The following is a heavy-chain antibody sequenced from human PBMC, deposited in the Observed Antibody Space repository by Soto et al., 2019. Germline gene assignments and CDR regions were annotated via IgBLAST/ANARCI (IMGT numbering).Heavy chain of an antibody. Sequence: GGSLRLSCAASGFTFSSYAMSWVRQAPGKGLEWVSAISGSGGSTYYADSVKGRFTISRDNSKNTLYLQMNSLRAEDTAVYYCAKDPRGDYYDSSGYPPFDDYWGQGTLVTVSS. CDR3: AKDPRGDYYDSSGYPPFDDY. CDR1: GFTFSSYA. CDR2: ISGSGGST. J-gene: IGHJ4*02. V-gene: IGHV3-23*01. D-gene: IGHD3-22*01.